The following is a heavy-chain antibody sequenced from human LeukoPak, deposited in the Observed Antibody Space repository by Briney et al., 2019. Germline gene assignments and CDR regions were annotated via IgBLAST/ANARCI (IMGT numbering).Heavy chain of an antibody. J-gene: IGHJ4*02. D-gene: IGHD6-19*01. Sequence: PSETLSLTCAVYDGSFSGYYWSWIRQPPGKGLEWIGEINHSGSTNYNPSLKSRVTISVDTSKNQFSLKLSSVTAADTAVYYCARHQPYSSGWYPDYWGQGTLVTVSS. CDR1: DGSFSGYY. V-gene: IGHV4-34*01. CDR2: INHSGST. CDR3: ARHQPYSSGWYPDY.